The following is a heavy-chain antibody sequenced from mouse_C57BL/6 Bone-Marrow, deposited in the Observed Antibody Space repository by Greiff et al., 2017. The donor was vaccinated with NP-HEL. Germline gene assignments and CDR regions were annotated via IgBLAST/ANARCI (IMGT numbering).Heavy chain of an antibody. J-gene: IGHJ3*01. CDR1: GFSLTSYA. D-gene: IGHD2-10*01. V-gene: IGHV2-9-1*01. CDR3: ARNPSYGNYVPWFAY. Sequence: QVQLQQSGPGLVAPSQSLSITCTVSGFSLTSYAISWVRQPPGKGLEWLGVIWTGGGTNYNSALKSRLSISKDNSKSQVFLKMNSLQTDDTARYYCARNPSYGNYVPWFAYWGQGTLVTVSA. CDR2: IWTGGGT.